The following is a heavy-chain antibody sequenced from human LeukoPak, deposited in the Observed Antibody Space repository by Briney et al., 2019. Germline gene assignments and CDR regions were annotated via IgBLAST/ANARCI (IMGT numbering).Heavy chain of an antibody. CDR1: VFTFSSYG. J-gene: IGHJ3*02. Sequence: GRSLRLSCAASVFTFSSYGMHWVRQSPGKAREGGADIWYDGSNKYYADSVKGLFTISRENYKNTLYLQMKRLRGEDTAVYYCARVATVVTTEGALDIWGQETMVTVSS. CDR3: ARVATVVTTEGALDI. D-gene: IGHD4-23*01. V-gene: IGHV3-33*01. CDR2: IWYDGSNK.